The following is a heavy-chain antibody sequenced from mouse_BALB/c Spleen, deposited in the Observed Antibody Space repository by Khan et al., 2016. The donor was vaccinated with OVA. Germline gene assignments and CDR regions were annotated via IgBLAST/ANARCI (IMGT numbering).Heavy chain of an antibody. Sequence: QIQLVQSGPELKKPGETVKISCKASGYTFTNYGMNWVKQAPGKGLKWMGWINTYTGEPTHADDFKGRFAFSLETSASTAYLQINNLKNEDTATYFCASGGEGDFDYWGAGTTVTVSS. V-gene: IGHV9-3-1*01. CDR2: INTYTGEP. CDR3: ASGGEGDFDY. CDR1: GYTFTNYG. J-gene: IGHJ1*01. D-gene: IGHD1-1*02.